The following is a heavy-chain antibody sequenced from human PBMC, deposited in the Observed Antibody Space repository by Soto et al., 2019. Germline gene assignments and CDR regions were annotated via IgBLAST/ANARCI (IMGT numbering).Heavy chain of an antibody. D-gene: IGHD3-22*01. J-gene: IGHJ3*02. CDR2: LNPNSGGT. CDR3: ATTYYYDTSGYPESDAFDI. CDR1: GYTFTAYY. Sequence: ASEKVSCKASGYTFTAYYLHWVRQAPGQGLEWMGWLNPNSGGTNSAQKFRGRVTMTRDTSISTAYMELSRLRSDDTAFYYCATTYYYDTSGYPESDAFDIWGQGTMVTVSS. V-gene: IGHV1-2*02.